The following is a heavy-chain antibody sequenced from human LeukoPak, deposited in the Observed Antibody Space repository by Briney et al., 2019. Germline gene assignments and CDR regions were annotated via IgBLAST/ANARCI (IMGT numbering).Heavy chain of an antibody. CDR1: GFTFSDYN. Sequence: GGSLRLSCAASGFTFSDYNMNWVRQAPGKPMERVSSNTSIGTYIFYADSVKGRFTISRDNAKNSLYLQMDSLGPEDTAVYYCAKDRPPYSSSWYVHYYYYYMDVWGKGTTVTISS. J-gene: IGHJ6*03. V-gene: IGHV3-21*01. CDR3: AKDRPPYSSSWYVHYYYYYMDV. CDR2: NTSIGTYI. D-gene: IGHD6-13*01.